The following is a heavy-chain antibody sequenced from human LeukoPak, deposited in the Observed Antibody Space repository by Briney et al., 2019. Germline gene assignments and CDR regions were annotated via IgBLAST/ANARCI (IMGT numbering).Heavy chain of an antibody. J-gene: IGHJ4*02. CDR1: GFTFGDYA. V-gene: IGHV3-7*01. Sequence: GGSLRLSCTASGFTFGDYAMSWVRQAPGKGLEWVANIKQDGSEKYYVDSVKGRFTISRDNAKNSLYLQMNSLRAEDTAVYYCARRYYGPAGYWGQGTLVTVSS. CDR3: ARRYYGPAGY. D-gene: IGHD3-10*01. CDR2: IKQDGSEK.